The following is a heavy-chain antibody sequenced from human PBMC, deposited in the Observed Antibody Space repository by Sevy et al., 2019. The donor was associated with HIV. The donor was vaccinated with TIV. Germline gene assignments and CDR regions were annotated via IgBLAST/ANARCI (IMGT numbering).Heavy chain of an antibody. D-gene: IGHD6-19*01. CDR3: ARLDSYSIGWSQRYYFDY. CDR1: AYTFTTHW. V-gene: IGHV5-51*01. Sequence: GESLKISCKGSAYTFTTHWIGWVRQMPGKGLEWMGIMSPGDSDPRYSPSFQGQVTMSVDKSVRTAYLQWHSLETSDTAIYYCARLDSYSIGWSQRYYFDYWGQGTLVTVSS. CDR2: MSPGDSDP. J-gene: IGHJ4*02.